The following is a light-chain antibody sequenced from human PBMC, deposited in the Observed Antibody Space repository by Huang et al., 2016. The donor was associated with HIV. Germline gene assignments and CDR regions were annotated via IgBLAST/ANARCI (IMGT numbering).Light chain of an antibody. Sequence: DIRMTQSPSSLSASVGDRVTITCRTSHTISNHLNWYQQKPGKAPKLLIYTASSSQSGVPSRFSGSGSGTDFTLTISTLQPDDFGTYYCQQSYNSPRTFGQGTRVEIK. CDR1: HTISNH. V-gene: IGKV1-39*01. J-gene: IGKJ1*01. CDR2: TAS. CDR3: QQSYNSPRT.